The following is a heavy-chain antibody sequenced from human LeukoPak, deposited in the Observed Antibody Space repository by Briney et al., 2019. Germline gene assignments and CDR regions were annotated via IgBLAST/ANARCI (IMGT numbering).Heavy chain of an antibody. Sequence: SETLSLTCTVSGGSISSSSYYWGWIRQPPGKGLEWIGCIYYSGSTYYNPSLKSRVTISVDTSKNQFSLKLSSVTAADTAVYYYARVNWNYFDYWGRGTLVTVSS. J-gene: IGHJ4*02. CDR3: ARVNWNYFDY. CDR2: IYYSGST. D-gene: IGHD1-20*01. V-gene: IGHV4-39*01. CDR1: GGSISSSSYY.